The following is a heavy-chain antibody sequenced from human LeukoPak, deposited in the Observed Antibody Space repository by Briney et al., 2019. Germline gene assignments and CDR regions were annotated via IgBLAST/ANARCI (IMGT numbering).Heavy chain of an antibody. D-gene: IGHD5-18*01. J-gene: IGHJ6*02. CDR2: ISSSGSTI. Sequence: GGSLRLSCAASGIAFSPYWMNWVRQAPGKGLEWVSYISSSGSTIYYADSVKGRFTISRDNAKNSLYLQMNSLRAEDTAVYYCARDGYSYGNYYYYGMDVWGQGTTVTVSS. CDR1: GIAFSPYW. CDR3: ARDGYSYGNYYYYGMDV. V-gene: IGHV3-48*04.